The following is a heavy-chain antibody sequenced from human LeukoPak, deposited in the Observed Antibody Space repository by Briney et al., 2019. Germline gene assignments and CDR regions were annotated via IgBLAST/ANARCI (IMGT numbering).Heavy chain of an antibody. CDR1: GFTFSSYA. Sequence: GGSLRLSCAASGFTFSSYAMHWVRQAPGKGLEWVAVISYDGSNKYYADSVKGRFTISRDNSKNTLYLQMNSLRAEDTAVYYCARDGVLRYFDWLVGDAFDTWGQGTMVTVSS. D-gene: IGHD3-9*01. CDR3: ARDGVLRYFDWLVGDAFDT. J-gene: IGHJ3*02. V-gene: IGHV3-30*04. CDR2: ISYDGSNK.